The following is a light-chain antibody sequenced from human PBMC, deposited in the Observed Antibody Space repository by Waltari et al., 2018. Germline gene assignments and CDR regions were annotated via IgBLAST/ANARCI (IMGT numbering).Light chain of an antibody. CDR3: QHFYSYPSG. V-gene: IGKV1-13*02. J-gene: IGKJ5*01. CDR1: QAITRS. Sequence: AIQLTHSPSPLSASVGDRVTMTCRASQAITRSVAWFQQKPGKVPKLLIFEASDLEDGVPSRFSGSGGGTRFTLTISSLQPEDFATYYCQHFYSYPSGFGQGTRLEIK. CDR2: EAS.